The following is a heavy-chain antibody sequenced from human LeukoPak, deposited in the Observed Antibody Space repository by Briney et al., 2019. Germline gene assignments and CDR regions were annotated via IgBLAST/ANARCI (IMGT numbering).Heavy chain of an antibody. V-gene: IGHV4-59*01. CDR2: IYYSGRT. Sequence: SETLSLTCTVSGGSISSYYWSWVRQPPGKGLEGSGYIYYSGRTNYNPSLKSGVTISVDKSKKQFSLKLSSVTAADTAVYYCARGYVDTAMVNWYYFDYWGQGTLVTVSS. D-gene: IGHD5-18*01. J-gene: IGHJ4*02. CDR3: ARGYVDTAMVNWYYFDY. CDR1: GGSISSYY.